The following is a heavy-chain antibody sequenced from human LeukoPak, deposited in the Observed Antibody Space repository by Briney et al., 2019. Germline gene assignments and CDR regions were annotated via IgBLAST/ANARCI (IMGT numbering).Heavy chain of an antibody. V-gene: IGHV3-74*01. D-gene: IGHD5-12*01. CDR1: GFTFSRYW. CDR2: VNNDGSGT. J-gene: IGHJ4*02. Sequence: GGSLRLSCEASGFTFSRYWMHWVRQAPGKGLVWVSRVNNDGSGTNYADSVKGRFIISRDNAKNTLYLQVSSLRAEDTAVYYCAREGDVVDTIGSFDCWGQGTLVTVSS. CDR3: AREGDVVDTIGSFDC.